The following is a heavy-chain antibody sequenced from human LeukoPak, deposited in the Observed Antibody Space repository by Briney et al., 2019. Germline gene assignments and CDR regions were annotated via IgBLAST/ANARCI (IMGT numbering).Heavy chain of an antibody. V-gene: IGHV3-30-3*01. CDR3: ARDKDSEHNFDY. D-gene: IGHD2-21*01. J-gene: IGHJ4*02. CDR1: GFTFSSYA. Sequence: PGGSLRLSCAASGFTFSSYAMRWVRQAPGKGLEWVAVISYDGSNKYYADSVKGRFTISRDDSKNTLYLQMSSLRPEDTAVYYCARDKDSEHNFDYWGQGTLVTVSS. CDR2: ISYDGSNK.